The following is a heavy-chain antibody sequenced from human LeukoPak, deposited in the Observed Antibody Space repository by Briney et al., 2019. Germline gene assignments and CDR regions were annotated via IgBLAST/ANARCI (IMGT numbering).Heavy chain of an antibody. CDR1: GLTFSGYW. J-gene: IGHJ6*02. Sequence: GGSLRLSCAASGLTFSGYWMHWVRQAPGKGLVWVSRIDSDGSSTSYADSVKGRFTISRDNAKSTLYLQMNSLRAEDTAVYYCARQKNDYYSYGTDVWGQGTTVTVSS. CDR3: ARQKNDYYSYGTDV. D-gene: IGHD1-1*01. V-gene: IGHV3-74*01. CDR2: IDSDGSST.